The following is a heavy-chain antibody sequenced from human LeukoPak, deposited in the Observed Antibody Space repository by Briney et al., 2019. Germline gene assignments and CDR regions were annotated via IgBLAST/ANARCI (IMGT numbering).Heavy chain of an antibody. CDR2: VHLDGRT. J-gene: IGHJ4*02. Sequence: PSETVSLTCGVSGGSVINTNWWTWVHQPPGKGLEWIGEVHLDGRTNYNPSLESRLTMSVDVSENQVSLKLTSVTTADTAVYYCAREGGFYRPLDYSGQGTLVTVSS. V-gene: IGHV4-4*02. CDR3: AREGGFYRPLDY. D-gene: IGHD3-3*01. CDR1: GGSVINTNW.